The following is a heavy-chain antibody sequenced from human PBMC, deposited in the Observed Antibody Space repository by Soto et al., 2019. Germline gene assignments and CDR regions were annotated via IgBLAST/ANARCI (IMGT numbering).Heavy chain of an antibody. J-gene: IGHJ2*01. Sequence: QVQLQESGPGLVKPSETLSLTCTVSGGSISSYYWSWIRQPPGKGLEWIGYISYSGSTNYNPSLMSRVSISVDMSKNLFSLKLSSVTAADTAVYYCARFNWYFDLLGRGTLVTVSS. CDR2: ISYSGST. CDR1: GGSISSYY. V-gene: IGHV4-59*08. CDR3: ARFNWYFDL.